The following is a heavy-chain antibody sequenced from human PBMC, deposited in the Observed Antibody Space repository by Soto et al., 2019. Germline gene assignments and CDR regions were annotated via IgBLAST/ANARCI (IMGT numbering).Heavy chain of an antibody. D-gene: IGHD2-2*01. V-gene: IGHV4-4*02. CDR1: SGSISSSNW. CDR3: ARAPVVEVPSRWGNWFDP. J-gene: IGHJ5*02. Sequence: PSETLSLTCAVSSGSISSSNWWSWIRQPPGKGLEWIGEIYHSGSTNYNPSPKSRVTISVDKSKNQFSLKLSSVTAADTAVYYCARAPVVEVPSRWGNWFDPWGQGTLVTVSS. CDR2: IYHSGST.